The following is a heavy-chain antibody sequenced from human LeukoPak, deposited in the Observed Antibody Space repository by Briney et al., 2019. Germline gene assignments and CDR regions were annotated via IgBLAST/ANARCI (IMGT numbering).Heavy chain of an antibody. CDR1: GGTFSSYT. CDR2: IIPILGIA. V-gene: IGHV1-69*04. J-gene: IGHJ6*02. Sequence: ASVKVSCKASGGTFSSYTISWVRQAPGQGLQWMGRIIPILGIANYAQKFQGRVTITADKSTSTAYMELSGLRSEDTAVYYCARDSTMSRDCSSTSCRYYYYYYGMDVWGQGTTVTVSS. D-gene: IGHD2-2*01. CDR3: ARDSTMSRDCSSTSCRYYYYYYGMDV.